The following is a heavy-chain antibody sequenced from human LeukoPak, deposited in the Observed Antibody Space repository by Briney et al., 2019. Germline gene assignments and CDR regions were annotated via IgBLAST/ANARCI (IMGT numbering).Heavy chain of an antibody. V-gene: IGHV4-59*01. Sequence: PSETLSLTCTVSGGSISSYYWSWIRQPPGKGLEWIGYIYYSGSTNYNPSLKSRVNISVDTSKNQFSLKLSSVTAADTAVYYCARVGTDIVVVPAAIEGYWFDPWGQGTLVTVSS. CDR1: GGSISSYY. J-gene: IGHJ5*02. CDR3: ARVGTDIVVVPAAIEGYWFDP. CDR2: IYYSGST. D-gene: IGHD2-2*01.